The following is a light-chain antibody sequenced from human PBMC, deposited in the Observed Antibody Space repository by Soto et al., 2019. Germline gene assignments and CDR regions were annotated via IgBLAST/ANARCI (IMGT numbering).Light chain of an antibody. Sequence: QSVLTQPPSASGTPGQRVTISCSGSSSNIGSNAVTWYQHLPGAAPKLLITNNNHRPSGVPDRFSGSKSGTSASLTISGLHSEHEGDYYCATWDDSLNGSFIFGNGTKVTV. V-gene: IGLV1-44*01. J-gene: IGLJ1*01. CDR1: SSNIGSNA. CDR3: ATWDDSLNGSFI. CDR2: NNN.